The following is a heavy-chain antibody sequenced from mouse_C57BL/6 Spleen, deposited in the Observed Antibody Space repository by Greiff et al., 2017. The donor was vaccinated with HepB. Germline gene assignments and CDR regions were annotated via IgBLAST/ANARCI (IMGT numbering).Heavy chain of an antibody. CDR2: IYPRDGST. J-gene: IGHJ4*01. CDR3: AREVYYDYDAGSYYAMDY. D-gene: IGHD2-4*01. Sequence: QVQLQQSGPELVKPGASVKLSCKASGYTFTSYDINWVKRRPGRGLEWIGWIYPRDGSTKYNEKFKGKATLTVDTSSSTAYMELHSLTSEDSAVYFCAREVYYDYDAGSYYAMDYWGQGTSVTVSS. CDR1: GYTFTSYD. V-gene: IGHV1-85*01.